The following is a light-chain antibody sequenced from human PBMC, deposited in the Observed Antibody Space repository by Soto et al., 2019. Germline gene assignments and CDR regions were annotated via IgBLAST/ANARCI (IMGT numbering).Light chain of an antibody. J-gene: IGLJ1*01. CDR3: CSYAGAYRYV. V-gene: IGLV2-11*01. CDR2: DVN. Sequence: QSAMTQPRSVSVSPGQSITISCTGSTSDVGAYSFASWYQQHPGAAPKLLIHDVNKRPPVVPDRFYASKSGNTASLTISGLQAEEEAEYFCCSYAGAYRYVFGSGTKLTVL. CDR1: TSDVGAYSF.